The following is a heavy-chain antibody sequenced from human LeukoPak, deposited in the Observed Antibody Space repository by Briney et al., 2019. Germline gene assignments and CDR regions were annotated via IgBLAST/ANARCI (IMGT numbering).Heavy chain of an antibody. CDR1: GVSFSGYY. D-gene: IGHD1-26*01. CDR2: INHSGST. V-gene: IGHV4-34*01. CDR3: ATNRAGTYDRPFDI. J-gene: IGHJ3*02. Sequence: NPSETLSLTCAVYGVSFSGYYWSWIRQPPGKGLEWIGEINHSGSTNYNPSLKSRVTISVDTSKNQFSLELSSVTATDTAVYFCATNRAGTYDRPFDIWGQGTMVTVSS.